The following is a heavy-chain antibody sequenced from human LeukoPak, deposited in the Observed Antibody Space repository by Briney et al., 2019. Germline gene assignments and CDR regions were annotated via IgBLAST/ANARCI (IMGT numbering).Heavy chain of an antibody. CDR3: SGYYGMDV. CDR2: ISSSSNYI. V-gene: IGHV3-21*01. CDR1: GFTFSSYS. J-gene: IGHJ6*04. Sequence: SGGSLRLSCAASGFTFSSYSMNWVRQAPGKGLEWVSSISSSSNYIYHADSVKGRFTISRDNAKNSLYLQMNSLRAEDTAVYYCSGYYGMDVWGKGTTVTVSS.